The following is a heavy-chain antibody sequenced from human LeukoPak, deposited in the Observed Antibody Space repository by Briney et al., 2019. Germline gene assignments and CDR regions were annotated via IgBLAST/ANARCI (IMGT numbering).Heavy chain of an antibody. D-gene: IGHD3-22*01. J-gene: IGHJ3*02. CDR2: IYPGDSDT. V-gene: IGHV5-51*01. CDR1: GYSFTSYW. CDR3: ARPQFPYYYDSSGSHDAFDI. Sequence: GESLKISCKGSGYSFTSYWIGWVRQMPGKGLEWMGIIYPGDSDTRYSPSFQGQVTISADKSISTAYLQWSSLKASDTAMYYSARPQFPYYYDSSGSHDAFDIWGQGTMVTVSS.